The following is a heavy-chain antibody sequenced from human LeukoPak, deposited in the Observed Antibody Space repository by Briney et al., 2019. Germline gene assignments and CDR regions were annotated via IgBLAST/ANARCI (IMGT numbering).Heavy chain of an antibody. Sequence: GGSLRLSCAASGFTFSSYWMTWDRQAPGKGLEWVANIKPDGNEQHYVDSVKGRFTISRDNAKNSLYLQVDSLRAEDTAVYYCASIYGDYWGQGTLVTVSS. D-gene: IGHD2-2*02. V-gene: IGHV3-7*05. CDR1: GFTFSSYW. CDR3: ASIYGDY. CDR2: IKPDGNEQ. J-gene: IGHJ4*02.